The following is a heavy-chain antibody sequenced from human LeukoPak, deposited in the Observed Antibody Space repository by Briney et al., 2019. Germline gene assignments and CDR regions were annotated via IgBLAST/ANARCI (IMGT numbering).Heavy chain of an antibody. CDR3: ARGMLQLNY. Sequence: GGSLRLSCAASGFTLSSYWMSWVRQAPGKGLEWVASIKRDGSVKKYVDSVQGRFTVSRDNTKNSLYLQMNSLRADDTAVYYCARGMLQLNYWGQGTLVTVSS. V-gene: IGHV3-7*03. CDR2: IKRDGSVK. D-gene: IGHD2-8*01. J-gene: IGHJ4*02. CDR1: GFTLSSYW.